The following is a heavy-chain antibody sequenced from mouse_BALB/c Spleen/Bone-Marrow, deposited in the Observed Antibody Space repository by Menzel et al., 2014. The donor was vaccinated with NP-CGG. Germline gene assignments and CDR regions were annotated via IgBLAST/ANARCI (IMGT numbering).Heavy chain of an antibody. Sequence: EVQLQQSGTVLARPGAAVKMSCKASGYTFSNYWMHWVKQRPGQDLEWIGTIYPGNSDTTYNQKFKGKAKLTAVTSTSTAYMELSSLTNEDSAVYYCTTLARSDFDSWGQGTTLTVSS. D-gene: IGHD3-1*01. CDR2: IYPGNSDT. CDR3: TTLARSDFDS. CDR1: GYTFSNYW. J-gene: IGHJ2*01. V-gene: IGHV1-5*01.